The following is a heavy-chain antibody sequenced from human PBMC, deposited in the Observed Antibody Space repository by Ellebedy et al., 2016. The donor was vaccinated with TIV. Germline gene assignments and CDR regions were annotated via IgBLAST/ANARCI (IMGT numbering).Heavy chain of an antibody. D-gene: IGHD1-26*01. CDR1: GFTFSSYS. CDR3: ARVFTPRYSGSGDAFDI. CDR2: ISSSSSYI. V-gene: IGHV3-21*01. Sequence: GESLKISXAASGFTFSSYSMNWVRQAPGKGLEWVSSISSSSSYIYYADSVKGRFTISRDNAKNSLYLQMNSLRAEDTAVYYCARVFTPRYSGSGDAFDIWGQGTMVTVSS. J-gene: IGHJ3*02.